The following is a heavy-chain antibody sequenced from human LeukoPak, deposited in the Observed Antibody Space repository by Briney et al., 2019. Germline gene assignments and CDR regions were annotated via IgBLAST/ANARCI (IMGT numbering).Heavy chain of an antibody. J-gene: IGHJ5*02. D-gene: IGHD6-13*01. Sequence: SETLSLTCSVSSGSMSGYHWNWIRQPAGKGLEWVGRIYTSGSTNYNPSLGSRVTMSVDTSKNQFSLKLSSVTAADTAVYYCARDIVTGATGIAAAEGWFDPWGQGTLVTVSS. CDR1: SGSMSGYH. CDR2: IYTSGST. V-gene: IGHV4-4*07. CDR3: ARDIVTGATGIAAAEGWFDP.